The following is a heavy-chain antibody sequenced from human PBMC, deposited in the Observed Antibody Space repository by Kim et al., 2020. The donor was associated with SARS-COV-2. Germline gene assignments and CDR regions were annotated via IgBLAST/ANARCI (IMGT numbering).Heavy chain of an antibody. V-gene: IGHV3-23*01. CDR3: AKDAYFDWLLLWGRSPQFDY. CDR1: GFTFSSYA. Sequence: GGSLRLSCAASGFTFSSYAMSWVRQAPGKGLEWVSAISGSGGSTYYADSVKGRFTISRDNSKNTLYLQMNSLRAEDTAVYYCAKDAYFDWLLLWGRSPQFDYWGQGTLVTVSS. J-gene: IGHJ4*02. D-gene: IGHD3-9*01. CDR2: ISGSGGST.